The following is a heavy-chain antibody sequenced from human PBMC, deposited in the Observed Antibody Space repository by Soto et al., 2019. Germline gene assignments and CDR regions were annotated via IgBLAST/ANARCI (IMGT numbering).Heavy chain of an antibody. CDR2: IYSGGST. CDR3: AREGVARRLSIAAAGTVSYGMDV. CDR1: GFTVSSNY. D-gene: IGHD6-13*01. J-gene: IGHJ6*02. V-gene: IGHV3-53*01. Sequence: PGGSLRLSCAASGFTVSSNYMSWVRQAPGKGLEWVSIIYSGGSTYYADSVKGRFTISRDNSKNTLYLQLNSLRAEDTAMYYCAREGVARRLSIAAAGTVSYGMDVWGQGTTVTVSS.